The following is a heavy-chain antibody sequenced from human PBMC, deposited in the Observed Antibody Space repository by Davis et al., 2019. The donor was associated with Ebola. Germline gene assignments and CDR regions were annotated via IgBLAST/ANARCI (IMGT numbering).Heavy chain of an antibody. J-gene: IGHJ6*02. Sequence: AASVKVSCKASGYTFTGYYMHWVRQAPGQGFEWMGWINPNSGGTNYAQKFQGWVTMTRDTSISTACMELSRLRSDDTAVYYCARAMVNLSAVQLWFEDYYYGMDVWGQGTTVTVSS. D-gene: IGHD5-18*01. V-gene: IGHV1-2*04. CDR1: GYTFTGYY. CDR3: ARAMVNLSAVQLWFEDYYYGMDV. CDR2: INPNSGGT.